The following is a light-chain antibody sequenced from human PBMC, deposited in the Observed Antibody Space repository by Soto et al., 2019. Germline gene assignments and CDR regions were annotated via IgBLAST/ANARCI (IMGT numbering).Light chain of an antibody. V-gene: IGKV3-15*01. J-gene: IGKJ2*01. CDR1: QSVSSN. Sequence: EIVMTQSPATLSVSPGERATLSCRASQSVSSNLAWYQQKPGQAPRLLIYGASTRATGIPARFSGSGSGTDFTLTISSLQSEDFAVYYCQQYNNWPGTFGQGTKREIK. CDR2: GAS. CDR3: QQYNNWPGT.